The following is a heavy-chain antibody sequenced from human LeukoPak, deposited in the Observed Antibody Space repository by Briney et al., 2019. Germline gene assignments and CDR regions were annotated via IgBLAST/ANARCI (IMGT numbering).Heavy chain of an antibody. Sequence: ASVKVSCKASGGTFSSYAISWVRQAPGQGLEWMGWISAYNGNTNYAQKLQGRVTMTTDTSTSTAYMELRSLRSDDTAVYYCARTSSDYYDSSGYGVYWGQGTLVTVSS. CDR2: ISAYNGNT. CDR3: ARTSSDYYDSSGYGVY. V-gene: IGHV1-18*01. D-gene: IGHD3-22*01. CDR1: GGTFSSYA. J-gene: IGHJ4*02.